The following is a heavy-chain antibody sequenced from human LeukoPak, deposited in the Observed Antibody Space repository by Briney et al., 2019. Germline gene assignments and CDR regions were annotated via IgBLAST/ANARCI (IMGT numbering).Heavy chain of an antibody. CDR3: ARLFGHYDYVWGSYPPAAAKYYFDY. V-gene: IGHV1-69*04. CDR1: GGTLSSYA. D-gene: IGHD3-16*01. CDR2: IIPILGIA. Sequence: SVKVSCKASGGTLSSYAISWVRQAPGQGLEWMGRIIPILGIANYAQKFQGRVTITADKSTSTAYMELSSLRSEDTAVYYCARLFGHYDYVWGSYPPAAAKYYFDYWGQGTLVTVSS. J-gene: IGHJ4*02.